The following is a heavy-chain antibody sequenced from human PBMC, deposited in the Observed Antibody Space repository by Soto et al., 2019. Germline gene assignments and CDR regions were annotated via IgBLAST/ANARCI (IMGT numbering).Heavy chain of an antibody. D-gene: IGHD3-16*01. CDR1: GDSIRNQY. V-gene: IGHV4-59*11. CDR2: IYRSGST. J-gene: IGHJ6*03. CDR3: ARTLDYGHMDV. Sequence: SETLSLTCTVSGDSIRNQYWSWIRRPPGKGLEWIGYIYRSGSTKYNPSLESRLTISGHTSKNQFFLKLTSVTAADTAVYYCARTLDYGHMDVWGKGTTVTVSS.